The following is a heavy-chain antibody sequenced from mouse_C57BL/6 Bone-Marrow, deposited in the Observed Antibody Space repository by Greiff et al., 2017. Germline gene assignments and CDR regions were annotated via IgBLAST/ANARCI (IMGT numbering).Heavy chain of an antibody. Sequence: QVQLQQPGAELVMPGASVKLSCTASGYTFTSYWMHWVKQRPGQGLEWIGEIDPSDSYTNYNPKFKGKSTLTVDKSSSTAYMQLSSLTSEDAAVYYCASAWGAYWGQGTLVTVSA. CDR2: IDPSDSYT. CDR3: ASAWGAY. J-gene: IGHJ3*01. V-gene: IGHV1-69*01. CDR1: GYTFTSYW.